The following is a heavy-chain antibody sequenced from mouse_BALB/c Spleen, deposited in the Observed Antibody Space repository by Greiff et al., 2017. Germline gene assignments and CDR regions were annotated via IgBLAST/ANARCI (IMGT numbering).Heavy chain of an antibody. CDR3: TTYYDYGAWFAY. CDR1: GYTFTSYW. J-gene: IGHJ3*01. Sequence: EVQLVESGTVLARPGASVKMSCKASGYTFTSYWMHWVKQRPGQGLEWIGAIYPGNSDTSYNQKFKGKAKLTAVTSTSTAYMELSSLTNEDSAVYYCTTYYDYGAWFAYWGQGTLVTVSA. CDR2: IYPGNSDT. V-gene: IGHV1-5*01. D-gene: IGHD2-4*01.